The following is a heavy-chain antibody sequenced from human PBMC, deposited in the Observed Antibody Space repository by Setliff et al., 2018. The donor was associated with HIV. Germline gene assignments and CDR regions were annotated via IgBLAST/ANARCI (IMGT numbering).Heavy chain of an antibody. Sequence: LRLSCVASGFNFTSYSMNWVRQAPGKGLEWVANINPDGSHRDYVDSVKGRFTISRDNAKNSLYLQMNSLRAEDTAVYYCARSELLGQRYYFDFWGRGTLVTVSS. CDR2: INPDGSHR. CDR3: ARSELLGQRYYFDF. J-gene: IGHJ4*01. D-gene: IGHD1-7*01. V-gene: IGHV3-7*03. CDR1: GFNFTSYS.